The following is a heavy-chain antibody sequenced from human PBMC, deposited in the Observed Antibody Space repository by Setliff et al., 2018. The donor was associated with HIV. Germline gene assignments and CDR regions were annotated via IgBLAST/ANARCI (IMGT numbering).Heavy chain of an antibody. Sequence: GASVKVSCKASGYTFTGYYMHWARQAPGQGLEWMGRINPNSGGTNYAQKFQGRVTMTRDTSISTAFMELSNLRSDDTAVYYCARDYRTTDILSSGYMDVWGKGTTVTVSS. CDR3: ARDYRTTDILSSGYMDV. V-gene: IGHV1-2*06. CDR1: GYTFTGYY. CDR2: INPNSGGT. J-gene: IGHJ6*03. D-gene: IGHD3-9*01.